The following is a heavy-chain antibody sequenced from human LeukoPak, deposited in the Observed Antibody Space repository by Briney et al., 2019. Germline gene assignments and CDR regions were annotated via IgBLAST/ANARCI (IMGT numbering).Heavy chain of an antibody. CDR3: AKSHCSSTSCAEGY. CDR1: GFTFSSYA. J-gene: IGHJ4*02. V-gene: IGHV3-23*01. Sequence: PGGSLRLSCAASGFTFSSYAMSWVRQAPGKGLEWVSAISGSGGSTYYADSVKGRFTISRDNSKNTLYLQMNSLRAEDTAVYYCAKSHCSSTSCAEGYWGQGTLVTVSS. D-gene: IGHD2-2*01. CDR2: ISGSGGST.